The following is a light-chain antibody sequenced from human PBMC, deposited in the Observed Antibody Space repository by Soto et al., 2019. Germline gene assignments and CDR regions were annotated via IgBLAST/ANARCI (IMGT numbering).Light chain of an antibody. V-gene: IGKV1-9*01. CDR2: GAS. CDR3: QQLFMYPPT. J-gene: IGKJ3*01. CDR1: QGIINY. Sequence: IQLTQSPSSLSASVGDRVTITCRPSQGIINYLDWYQQKPGKAPKLLIYGASTLQSGVPSRFGGSGSGADFTLTVSSLQTEDFATYYCQQLFMYPPTFGPGTKVDL.